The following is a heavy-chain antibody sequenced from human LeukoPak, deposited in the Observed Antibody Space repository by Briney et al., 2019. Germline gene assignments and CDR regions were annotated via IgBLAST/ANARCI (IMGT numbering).Heavy chain of an antibody. J-gene: IGHJ3*02. V-gene: IGHV4-4*07. Sequence: SGPGLVKPSETLSLTCTVSGGSISSYYWSWIRQPAGKGLEWIGRIYTSGSTNYNPSLKSRVTMSVDTSKNQFSLKLSSVTAADTAVYYCARERIPYSSSPGAFDIWGQGTMVTVSS. D-gene: IGHD6-6*01. CDR3: ARERIPYSSSPGAFDI. CDR2: IYTSGST. CDR1: GGSISSYY.